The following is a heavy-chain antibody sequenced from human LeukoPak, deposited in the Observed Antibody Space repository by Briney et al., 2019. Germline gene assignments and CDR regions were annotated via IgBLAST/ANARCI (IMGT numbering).Heavy chain of an antibody. CDR1: GFTFSSYA. J-gene: IGHJ6*03. Sequence: PGRSLRLSCAASGFTFSSYAMHWVRQAPGKGLEWVAIISYDGSSTYYADSVKGRFTISRDNSKNTLYLRMNSLRAEDTAVYYCAWSSSWYNMDVWGKGTTVTVPS. CDR2: ISYDGSST. D-gene: IGHD6-13*01. CDR3: AWSSSWYNMDV. V-gene: IGHV3-30-3*01.